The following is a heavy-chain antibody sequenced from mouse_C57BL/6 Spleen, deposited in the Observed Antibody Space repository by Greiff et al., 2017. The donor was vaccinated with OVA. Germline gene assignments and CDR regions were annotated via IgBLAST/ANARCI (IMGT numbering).Heavy chain of an antibody. Sequence: QVQLKESGAELVKPGASVKMSCKASGYTFTSYWITWVKQRPGQGLEWIGDIYPGSGSTNYNEKFKSKATLTVDTSSSTAYMQLSSLTSEDSAVYYCARQPDGRNWGQGTTLTVSS. CDR1: GYTFTSYW. V-gene: IGHV1-55*01. CDR3: ARQPDGRN. J-gene: IGHJ2*01. CDR2: IYPGSGST.